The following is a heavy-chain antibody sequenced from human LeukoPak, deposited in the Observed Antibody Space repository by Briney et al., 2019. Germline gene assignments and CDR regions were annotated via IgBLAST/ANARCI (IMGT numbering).Heavy chain of an antibody. J-gene: IGHJ4*02. D-gene: IGHD2-2*01. CDR1: GSTFSSHT. Sequence: GGSLRLPCAASGSTFSSHTMNWVRQAPGKGLEWVSYISSTSSVIYYADSVKGRFTISRDNAKNSLYLQMNSLRAEDTAVYYCARNLPAADYWGQGTLVTVSS. V-gene: IGHV3-48*04. CDR2: ISSTSSVI. CDR3: ARNLPAADY.